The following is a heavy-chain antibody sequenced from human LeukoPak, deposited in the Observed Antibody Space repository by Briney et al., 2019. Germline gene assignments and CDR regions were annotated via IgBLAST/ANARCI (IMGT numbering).Heavy chain of an antibody. V-gene: IGHV3-48*01. D-gene: IGHD1-26*01. CDR3: ASPTISRSLDY. J-gene: IGHJ4*02. Sequence: GGSLRLSCVVSGFTLSSYAMNWVRQAPGKGLEWVSYISSSSSTIYYADSVKGRFTISRDNAKNSLYLQMNSLRAEDTAVYYCASPTISRSLDYWGQGTLVTVSS. CDR1: GFTLSSYA. CDR2: ISSSSSTI.